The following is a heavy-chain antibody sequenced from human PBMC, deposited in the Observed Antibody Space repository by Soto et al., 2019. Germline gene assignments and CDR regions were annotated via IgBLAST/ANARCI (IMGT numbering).Heavy chain of an antibody. V-gene: IGHV1-69*13. CDR3: ARDHIGIQVWPNYYYYYGMDV. J-gene: IGHJ6*02. D-gene: IGHD5-18*01. CDR2: IIPIFGTA. CDR1: GGTFSSYA. Sequence: SVKVSCKASGGTFSSYAISWVRQAPGQGLEWMGGIIPIFGTANYAQKFQGRVTITADESTSTAYMELSSLRSEDTAVYYCARDHIGIQVWPNYYYYYGMDVWGQGTTVTVSS.